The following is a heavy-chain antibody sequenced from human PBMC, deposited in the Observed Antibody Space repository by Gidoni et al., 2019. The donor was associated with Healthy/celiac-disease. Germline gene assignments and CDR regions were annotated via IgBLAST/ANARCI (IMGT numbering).Heavy chain of an antibody. CDR3: ATETKDYDSSGYFDY. Sequence: EVQLLESGGGLVQPGGSLRRSWSASGFTFSSYAMSWVRQAPGKGLEWVSAISGSGGSTYYADSVKGRFTISRDNSKNTLYLQMNSLRAEDTAVYYCATETKDYDSSGYFDYWGQGTLVTVSS. V-gene: IGHV3-23*01. CDR2: ISGSGGST. CDR1: GFTFSSYA. D-gene: IGHD3-22*01. J-gene: IGHJ4*02.